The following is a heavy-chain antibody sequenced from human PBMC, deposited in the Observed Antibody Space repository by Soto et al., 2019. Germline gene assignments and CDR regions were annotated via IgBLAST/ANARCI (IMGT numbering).Heavy chain of an antibody. J-gene: IGHJ3*02. CDR2: ISGSGGST. V-gene: IGHV3-23*01. CDR3: AKQIAAPVRLSDAFDI. CDR1: GFTFSSYA. Sequence: PGGSLRLSCAASGFTFSSYATSWVRQAPGKGLEWVSAISGSGGSTYYADSVKGRFTISRDNSKNTLYLQMNSLRAEDTAVYYCAKQIAAPVRLSDAFDIWGQGTMVTVSS. D-gene: IGHD6-6*01.